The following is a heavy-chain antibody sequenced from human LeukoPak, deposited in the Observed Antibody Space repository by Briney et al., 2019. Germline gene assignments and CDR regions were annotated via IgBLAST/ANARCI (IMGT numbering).Heavy chain of an antibody. CDR3: AKDKKEGNTIPYYFDY. CDR2: ISGSGGST. CDR1: GFTFSNYV. V-gene: IGHV3-23*01. J-gene: IGHJ4*02. Sequence: PGGSLRLSCAASGFTFSNYVMSWVRQAPGKGLAWVSAISGSGGSTYYADSVKGRFTISRDNSKNTLYLQMNSLRAEDTAVYYCAKDKKEGNTIPYYFDYWGQETLVTVSS. D-gene: IGHD2-21*01.